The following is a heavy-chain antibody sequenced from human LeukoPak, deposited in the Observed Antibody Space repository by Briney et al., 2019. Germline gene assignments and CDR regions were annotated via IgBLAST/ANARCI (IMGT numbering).Heavy chain of an antibody. CDR3: ARVIAVAGTKYYGMDV. V-gene: IGHV1-2*02. CDR2: INPNSGGT. J-gene: IGHJ6*02. D-gene: IGHD6-19*01. Sequence: ASVKVSRKAFGYTFTGYYMHWVRQAPGQGLEWMGWINPNSGGTNYAQKFQGRVTMTRDTSISTAYMELSRLRSDDTAVYYCARVIAVAGTKYYGMDVWGQGTTVTVSS. CDR1: GYTFTGYY.